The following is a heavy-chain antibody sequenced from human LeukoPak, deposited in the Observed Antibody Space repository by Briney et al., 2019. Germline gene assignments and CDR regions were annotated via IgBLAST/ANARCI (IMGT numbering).Heavy chain of an antibody. Sequence: GGSLRLTCAASGFTVSSNYMSWVRQAPGKGLEWVSVIYSGGSTYYADSVKGRFTISRDNSKNTLYLQMNSLRAEDTAVYYCARVASGSYYPHYYYYYYMVVWGQGTTVTVSS. CDR3: ARVASGSYYPHYYYYYYMVV. CDR2: IYSGGST. J-gene: IGHJ6*03. D-gene: IGHD3-10*01. CDR1: GFTVSSNY. V-gene: IGHV3-53*01.